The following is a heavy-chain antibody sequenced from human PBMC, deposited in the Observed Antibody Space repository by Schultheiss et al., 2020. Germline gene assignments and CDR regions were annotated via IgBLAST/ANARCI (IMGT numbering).Heavy chain of an antibody. Sequence: GGSLRLSCAASGITLSNAWMSWVRQAPGKGLEWVGRIKSRTDGGTSDYTAPVKGRFTVSRDDSKNTLYLQMTSLKTEDTAVYYCTTMTTVTTWELYYYMDVWGKGTTVTVSS. CDR2: IKSRTDGGTS. J-gene: IGHJ6*03. D-gene: IGHD4-11*01. CDR3: TTMTTVTTWELYYYMDV. V-gene: IGHV3-15*01. CDR1: GITLSNAW.